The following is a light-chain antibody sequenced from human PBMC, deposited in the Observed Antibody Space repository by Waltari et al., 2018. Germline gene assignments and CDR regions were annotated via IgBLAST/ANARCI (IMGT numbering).Light chain of an antibody. Sequence: DIVMTQSPESLAVSLGERATINCKSSESGLYSRNNKDHLAWYQQKPGQRPKLLIYWASTRESGVPDRFSGSGSETEFTLTINSLQAEDVAVYYCQQYYNTPLTFGGGTKVEIK. J-gene: IGKJ4*01. CDR2: WAS. CDR1: ESGLYSRNNKDH. CDR3: QQYYNTPLT. V-gene: IGKV4-1*01.